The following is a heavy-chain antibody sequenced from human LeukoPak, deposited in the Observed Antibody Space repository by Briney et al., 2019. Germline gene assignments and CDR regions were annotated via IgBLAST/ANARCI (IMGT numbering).Heavy chain of an antibody. J-gene: IGHJ4*02. CDR2: IIPIFGTA. CDR1: GGTCSSYA. V-gene: IGHV1-69*13. D-gene: IGHD3-9*01. CDR3: ARVYYDILTGYSFYFDY. Sequence: SVKVSCKASGGTCSSYAISWVRQAPGQGLEWMGGIIPIFGTANYAQKFQGRVTITADESTSTAYMELSSLRSEDTAVYYCARVYYDILTGYSFYFDYWGQGTLVTVSS.